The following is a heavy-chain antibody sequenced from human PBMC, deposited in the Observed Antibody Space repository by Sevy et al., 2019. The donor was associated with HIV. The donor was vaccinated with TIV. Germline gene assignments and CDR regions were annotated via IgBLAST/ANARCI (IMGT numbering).Heavy chain of an antibody. CDR3: ARLRFLEWFYFDY. V-gene: IGHV4-4*02. Sequence: SETLSLTCAVSGGSISSSNWWRWVRQPPGKGLERIGEIYHSGSTNYNPSFKGRVTISVDKSKNQSSLKLSSVTAADTAVYYCARLRFLEWFYFDYWGQGTLVTVSS. D-gene: IGHD3-3*01. CDR1: GGSISSSNW. J-gene: IGHJ4*02. CDR2: IYHSGST.